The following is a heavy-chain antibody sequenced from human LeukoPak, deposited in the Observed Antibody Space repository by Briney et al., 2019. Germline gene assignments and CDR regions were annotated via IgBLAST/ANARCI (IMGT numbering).Heavy chain of an antibody. CDR2: INHSGST. CDR3: ARAFGQYYYDSSGYYFDY. CDR1: GGSFSGYY. J-gene: IGHJ4*02. V-gene: IGHV4-34*01. Sequence: PSETLSLTCAVYGGSFSGYYWSWIRQPPGKGLEWIGEINHSGSTNYNPSLKSRVTISVDTSKNQFSLKLSSVTAADTAVYYCARAFGQYYYDSSGYYFDYWGQGTLVTVSS. D-gene: IGHD3-22*01.